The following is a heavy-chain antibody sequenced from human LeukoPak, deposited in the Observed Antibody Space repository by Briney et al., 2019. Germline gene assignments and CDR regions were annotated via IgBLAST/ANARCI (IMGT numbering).Heavy chain of an antibody. CDR1: GFTFSSYG. Sequence: PGGSLRLSCAASGFTFSSYGMHWVRQAPGKGLEWVAVIWYDGSNKYYADSVKGRFTISRDNSKNTLYLQMNSLRAEDTAVYHCAKDLRRCYDSSGYEFDYWGQGTLVTVSS. J-gene: IGHJ4*02. V-gene: IGHV3-33*06. D-gene: IGHD3-22*01. CDR3: AKDLRRCYDSSGYEFDY. CDR2: IWYDGSNK.